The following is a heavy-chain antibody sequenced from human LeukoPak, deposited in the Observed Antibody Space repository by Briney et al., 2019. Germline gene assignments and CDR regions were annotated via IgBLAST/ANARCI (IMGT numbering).Heavy chain of an antibody. CDR3: VRGSSGTVVRGISWAWFDP. J-gene: IGHJ5*02. D-gene: IGHD3-10*01. CDR2: IKPDGSDK. V-gene: IGHV3-7*05. Sequence: GGSLRLSCAASGFPFSIYWMTWVRQAPGKGLGWVANIKPDGSDKYYVDSAKGRFTISRDNAKNSLYLQMNSLRAEDTAVYYCVRGSSGTVVRGISWAWFDPWGQGTLVSVSS. CDR1: GFPFSIYW.